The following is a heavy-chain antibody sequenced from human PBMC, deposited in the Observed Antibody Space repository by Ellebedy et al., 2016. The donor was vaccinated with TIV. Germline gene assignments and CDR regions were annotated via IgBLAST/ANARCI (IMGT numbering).Heavy chain of an antibody. CDR1: GDTLTGYY. J-gene: IGHJ4*02. V-gene: IGHV1-2*02. CDR3: ARVGWGPAATQFGY. Sequence: AASVKVSCKASGDTLTGYYMHWVRQAPGQGLEWMGWIDPDSGDTEYAQKFQGRVTMTRDTSSSTAYMELSRLTSDDTAVYNCARVGWGPAATQFGYWGQGTPVTVSS. CDR2: IDPDSGDT. D-gene: IGHD6-13*01.